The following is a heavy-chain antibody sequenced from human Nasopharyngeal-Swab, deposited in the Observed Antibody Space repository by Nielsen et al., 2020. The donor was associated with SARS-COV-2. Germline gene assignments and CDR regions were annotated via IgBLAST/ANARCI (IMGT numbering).Heavy chain of an antibody. Sequence: SETLSLTCTVSGGSISSYYWSWIRQPPGKGLEWIGYIYYSGRTNYTHSLKSRVTISVDTSKNQFSLKLSSVTAAGTAVYYCARAMGYCAWGYFDLWGRGTLVTVSS. CDR1: GGSISSYY. CDR3: ARAMGYCAWGYFDL. V-gene: IGHV4-59*01. J-gene: IGHJ2*01. CDR2: IYYSGRT. D-gene: IGHD2-21*01.